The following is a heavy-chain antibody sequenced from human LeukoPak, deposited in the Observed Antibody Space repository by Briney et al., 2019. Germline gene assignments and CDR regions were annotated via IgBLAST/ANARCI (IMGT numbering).Heavy chain of an antibody. CDR2: INHSGST. D-gene: IGHD3-3*01. Sequence: SETLSLTCTVSGGSISSYYWSWIRQPPGKGLEWIGEINHSGSTNYNPSLKSRVTISVDTSKNQFSLKLSSVTAADTAVYYCAREGAYYDFWSRMDVWGQGTTVTVSS. CDR3: AREGAYYDFWSRMDV. CDR1: GGSISSYY. J-gene: IGHJ6*02. V-gene: IGHV4-34*01.